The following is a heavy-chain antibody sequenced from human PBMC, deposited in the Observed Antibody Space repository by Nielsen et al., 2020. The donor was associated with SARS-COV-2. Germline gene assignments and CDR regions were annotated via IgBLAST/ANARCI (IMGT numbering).Heavy chain of an antibody. D-gene: IGHD3-22*01. V-gene: IGHV3-23*01. CDR2: IKTNGGIT. Sequence: GGSLRLSCAASGFTFSDYAMAWVRQAPGKGLEWVSVIKTNGGITYYADSVKGRFTISRDNARDTLYLQMNSLSAEDTAVYYCVRVRDDGHYYDTGPFDYWGQGTLAIVSS. CDR1: GFTFSDYA. CDR3: VRVRDDGHYYDTGPFDY. J-gene: IGHJ4*02.